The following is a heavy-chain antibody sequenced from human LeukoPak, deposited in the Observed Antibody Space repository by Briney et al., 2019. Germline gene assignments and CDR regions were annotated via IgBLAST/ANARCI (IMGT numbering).Heavy chain of an antibody. J-gene: IGHJ3*02. V-gene: IGHV4-59*01. D-gene: IGHD4-17*01. CDR1: GGSISSYY. CDR2: IYYSGST. CDR3: ASHGHDYGDHAFDI. Sequence: SETLSLTCTVSGGSISSYYWSWIRQPPGKGVEWIGYIYYSGSTNYNPSLKSRVTISVDTSKNQFSLKLSSVTAADTAVYYCASHGHDYGDHAFDIWGQGTMVTVSS.